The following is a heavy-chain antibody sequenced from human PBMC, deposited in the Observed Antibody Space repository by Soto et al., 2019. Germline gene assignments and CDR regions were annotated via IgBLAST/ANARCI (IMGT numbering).Heavy chain of an antibody. Sequence: GGSLRLSCAASGFTFSSYGMHWVRQAPGKGLEWVAVISYDGSNKYYADSVKGRFTISRDNSKNTLYLQMNSLRAEDTAVYYCAKDVYYYGSGSEYYYGMDVWGQGTTVTVSS. CDR2: ISYDGSNK. CDR3: AKDVYYYGSGSEYYYGMDV. J-gene: IGHJ6*02. D-gene: IGHD3-10*01. V-gene: IGHV3-30*18. CDR1: GFTFSSYG.